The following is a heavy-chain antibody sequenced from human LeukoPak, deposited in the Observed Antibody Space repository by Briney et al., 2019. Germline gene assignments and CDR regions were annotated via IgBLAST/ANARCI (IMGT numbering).Heavy chain of an antibody. Sequence: GGSLRLSCAASSFTFSSYSMNWVRQAPGKGLEWVSFISSSGDTIYYADSVKGRFTISRDNAKSSLYLQMNSLRAEDTAVYYCARSALWFGDKYGMDVWGQGTTVTVSS. D-gene: IGHD3-10*01. CDR1: SFTFSSYS. CDR2: ISSSGDTI. V-gene: IGHV3-48*04. CDR3: ARSALWFGDKYGMDV. J-gene: IGHJ6*02.